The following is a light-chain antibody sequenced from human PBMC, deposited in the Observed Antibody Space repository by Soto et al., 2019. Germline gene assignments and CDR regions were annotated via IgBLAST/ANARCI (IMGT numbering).Light chain of an antibody. V-gene: IGLV1-44*01. Sequence: QAVVTQPPSASGTPGQRVTISCSGSSSNIGSNTVNWYQQLPGTAPKLLIFSLNQRPSGVPDRFSGSKSGTSASLAISGLQSEDEADYYCAAWDDSLNGPVFGTGTKLTVL. CDR3: AAWDDSLNGPV. CDR1: SSNIGSNT. J-gene: IGLJ1*01. CDR2: SLN.